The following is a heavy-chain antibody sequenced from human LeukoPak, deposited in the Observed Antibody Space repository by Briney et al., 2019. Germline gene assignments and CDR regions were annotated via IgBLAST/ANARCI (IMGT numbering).Heavy chain of an antibody. CDR1: GFTFSSYE. V-gene: IGHV3-48*03. Sequence: GGSLRLSCAASGFTFSSYEMNWVRQAPGKGLEWVSYISSSGSTIYYADSVKGRFTISRDNAKNSLYLQMNSLRAEDTAVYYCASLTVVTDYFDYWGQGTLVTGPS. CDR2: ISSSGSTI. J-gene: IGHJ4*02. D-gene: IGHD4-23*01. CDR3: ASLTVVTDYFDY.